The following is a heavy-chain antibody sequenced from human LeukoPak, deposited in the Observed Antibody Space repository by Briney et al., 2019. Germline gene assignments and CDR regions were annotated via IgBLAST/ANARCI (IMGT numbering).Heavy chain of an antibody. CDR3: AKDYYGPSGGIDY. CDR2: IWYDGSNK. Sequence: GGALRLSCAASGFTFSSYGMHWVRQAPGKGLEWVAVIWYDGSNKYYADSVKGRFTISRDNSKNTLYLQMNSLRAEDTAVYYCAKDYYGPSGGIDYWGQGTLVTVSS. V-gene: IGHV3-33*06. CDR1: GFTFSSYG. J-gene: IGHJ4*02. D-gene: IGHD3-10*01.